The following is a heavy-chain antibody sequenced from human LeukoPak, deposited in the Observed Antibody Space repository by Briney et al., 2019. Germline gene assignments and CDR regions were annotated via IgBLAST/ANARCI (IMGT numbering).Heavy chain of an antibody. J-gene: IGHJ4*02. V-gene: IGHV4-61*02. CDR2: IYTSGST. CDR3: ASSPSYSVSSFDY. Sequence: SETLSLTCTVSGGSISSGSYYWSWIRQPAGKGLEWIGRIYTSGSTYYNPSLKSRVTISVDTSKNQFSLKLSSVTAADTAVYYCASSPSYSVSSFDYWGQGTLVTVSS. CDR1: GGSISSGSYY. D-gene: IGHD2-21*01.